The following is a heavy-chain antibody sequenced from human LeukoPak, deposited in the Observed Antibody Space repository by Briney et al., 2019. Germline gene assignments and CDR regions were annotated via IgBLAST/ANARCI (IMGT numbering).Heavy chain of an antibody. Sequence: SETLSLTCTVSGGSISSHYWSWIRQPPGKGLEWIGYIYYSGSTNYNPSLKSRVTISVDTSKNQFSLKLSSVTAADTAVYYCARVYNGEDYMDVWGKGTTVTVSS. D-gene: IGHD3-10*01. J-gene: IGHJ6*03. CDR2: IYYSGST. V-gene: IGHV4-59*11. CDR3: ARVYNGEDYMDV. CDR1: GGSISSHY.